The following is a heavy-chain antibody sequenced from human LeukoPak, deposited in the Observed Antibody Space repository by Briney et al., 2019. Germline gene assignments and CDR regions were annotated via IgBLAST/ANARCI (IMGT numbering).Heavy chain of an antibody. CDR2: IYYSGST. V-gene: IGHV4-30-4*08. CDR1: GGSISSGDYY. J-gene: IGHJ6*02. CDR3: ARHLYYYGMDV. Sequence: PLETLSLTCTVSGGSISSGDYYWSWIRQPPGKGLEWIEYIYYSGSTYYNPSLKSRVTISVDTSKNQFSLKLSSVTAADTAVYYCARHLYYYGMDVWGQGTTVTVSS.